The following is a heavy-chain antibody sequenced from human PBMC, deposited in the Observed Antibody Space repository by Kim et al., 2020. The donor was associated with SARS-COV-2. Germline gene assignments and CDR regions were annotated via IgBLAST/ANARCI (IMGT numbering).Heavy chain of an antibody. CDR2: IKPDGTAT. Sequence: GGSLRLSCAASGFSLSTSWMAWVRQAPGKGLEWVANIKPDGTATYYADSVKGRFTISIDNTENSLSLQMDRLGPEDTAVYYCARGMGWDQRDLCGQGTLVTLSS. D-gene: IGHD1-26*01. J-gene: IGHJ5*02. CDR3: ARGMGWDQRDL. CDR1: GFSLSTSW. V-gene: IGHV3-7*03.